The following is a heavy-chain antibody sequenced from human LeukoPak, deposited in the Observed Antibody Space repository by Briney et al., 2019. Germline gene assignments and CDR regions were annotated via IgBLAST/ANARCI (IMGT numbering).Heavy chain of an antibody. Sequence: GASVRVSCKASAYTFSNYLIHWVRQAPGQGLEWMGMIDPKSGSTDNTQKFQARVSMTRDTSTSTVHMELSSLRFEDTAVYYCAIDLGLRGVTNWFDPWGQGTLVTVSS. V-gene: IGHV1-46*01. CDR1: AYTFSNYL. CDR3: AIDLGLRGVTNWFDP. J-gene: IGHJ5*02. D-gene: IGHD3-10*01. CDR2: IDPKSGST.